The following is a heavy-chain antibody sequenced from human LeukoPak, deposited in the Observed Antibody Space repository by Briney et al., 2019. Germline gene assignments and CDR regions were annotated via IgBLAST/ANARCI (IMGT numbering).Heavy chain of an antibody. CDR2: KLFDGSSK. Sequence: GRSLRLSCAASGFTLSNYDIHGVPQAPRKGLEWVAIKLFDGSSKYYADSVKGRFTITRDNSKNTLYLQMNSLRAEDTAVYYCAKGPDSSGLYSLDYWGQGTLVTVSS. CDR3: AKGPDSSGLYSLDY. CDR1: GFTLSNYD. V-gene: IGHV3-30*18. D-gene: IGHD3-22*01. J-gene: IGHJ4*02.